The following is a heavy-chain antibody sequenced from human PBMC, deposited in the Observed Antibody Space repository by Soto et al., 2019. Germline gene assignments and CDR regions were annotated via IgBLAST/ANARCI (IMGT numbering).Heavy chain of an antibody. J-gene: IGHJ4*02. D-gene: IGHD5-18*01. CDR1: GYTFTTYG. V-gene: IGHV1-18*01. Sequence: QVHLVQSGAEVKKPGASVKVSCKASGYTFTTYGISWVRQAPGQGLEWMGWIGGYNGNTNYSQKFQGRVTMTKDTATSTAYMELRSLRSADTAVYYCAKGYNYGYGDYWGLGTLITVSS. CDR3: AKGYNYGYGDY. CDR2: IGGYNGNT.